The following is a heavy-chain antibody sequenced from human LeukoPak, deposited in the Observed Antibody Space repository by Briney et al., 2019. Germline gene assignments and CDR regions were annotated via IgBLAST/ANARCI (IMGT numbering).Heavy chain of an antibody. D-gene: IGHD3-16*02. J-gene: IGHJ6*03. V-gene: IGHV4-38-2*02. CDR3: ARDYQGYYYYMDV. CDR2: IFHTGNT. CDR1: GYSISSNLY. Sequence: PSETLSLTCTVSGYSISSNLYWGWIRQPPGKGLEWIGSIFHTGNTYYNPSLKSRVTMSVDTSKNQFSLKLSSVTAADTAVYYCARDYQGYYYYMDVWGKGTTVTVSS.